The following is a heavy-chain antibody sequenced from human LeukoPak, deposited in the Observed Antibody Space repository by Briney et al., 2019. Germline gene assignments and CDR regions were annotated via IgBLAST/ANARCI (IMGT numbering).Heavy chain of an antibody. Sequence: GASLRLSCAASGFTFSSYAMSWVRQAPGKGLEWVSAISGSGGSTYYADSVKGRFTISRDNSKNTLYLQMNSLRAEDTAVYYCAKDREGVWFGELYNYGMDVWGQGTTVTVSS. V-gene: IGHV3-23*01. CDR2: ISGSGGST. D-gene: IGHD3-10*01. CDR1: GFTFSSYA. J-gene: IGHJ6*02. CDR3: AKDREGVWFGELYNYGMDV.